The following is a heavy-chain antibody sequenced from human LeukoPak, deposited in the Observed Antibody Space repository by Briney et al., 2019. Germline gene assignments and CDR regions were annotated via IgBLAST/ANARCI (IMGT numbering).Heavy chain of an antibody. V-gene: IGHV3-23*01. CDR1: GFTFSSYA. Sequence: GGSLRLSCAASGFTFSSYAMSWVRQAPGKGLEWVSAISGSGGSTYYADSVKRRFTISRVNSKNTLYLQMNSLRAEDTAVYYCAKDTYSSGWYVRGLFDYGGQGTLVTVSS. D-gene: IGHD6-19*01. CDR3: AKDTYSSGWYVRGLFDY. CDR2: ISGSGGST. J-gene: IGHJ4*02.